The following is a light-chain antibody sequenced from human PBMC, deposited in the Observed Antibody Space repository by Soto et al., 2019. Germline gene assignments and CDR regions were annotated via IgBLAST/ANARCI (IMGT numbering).Light chain of an antibody. CDR2: DAS. V-gene: IGKV3-11*01. Sequence: EIVLTQSPATLSLSPGERATLSCRASQSVSSYFAWYQQKPGQAPRLLIYDASNRATGIPARFSGSGSGTDFTLTISSLDPEIFAVYYCQPRSNWPLTFGGGTNVEIK. CDR1: QSVSSY. J-gene: IGKJ4*01. CDR3: QPRSNWPLT.